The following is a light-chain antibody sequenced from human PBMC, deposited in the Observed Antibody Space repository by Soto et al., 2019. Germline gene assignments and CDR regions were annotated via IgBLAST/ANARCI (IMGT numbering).Light chain of an antibody. J-gene: IGKJ2*01. CDR3: QQYNSYPYT. V-gene: IGKV1-5*01. CDR1: QSISSW. Sequence: DIQVTQSPSTLSASVGDRVTITCRASQSISSWLAWYQQKPGKAPKLLIYGASSLESGVPSRFSGGGSGTEFTLTISGLQPDDFATYYCQQYNSYPYTFGQGTKLEIK. CDR2: GAS.